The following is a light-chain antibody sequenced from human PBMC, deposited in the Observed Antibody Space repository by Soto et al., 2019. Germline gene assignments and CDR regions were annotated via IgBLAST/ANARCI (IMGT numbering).Light chain of an antibody. CDR2: GAS. J-gene: IGKJ1*01. CDR1: QSVSSSN. CDR3: QQYGSSPWT. Sequence: EIVLTQSPGTLSLSPGERETLSCRASQSVSSSNLAWYQQKPGQAPRLLIYGASSRATGIPDRFSGSGSGTDFTLTISRLEPEDFAVYYCQQYGSSPWTFGQGTKVDIK. V-gene: IGKV3-20*01.